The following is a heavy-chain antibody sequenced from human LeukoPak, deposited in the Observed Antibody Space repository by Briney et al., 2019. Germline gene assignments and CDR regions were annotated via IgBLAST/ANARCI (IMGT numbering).Heavy chain of an antibody. V-gene: IGHV4-34*01. CDR1: GGSFSGYY. CDR2: INHSGST. Sequence: SETLSLTCAVYGGSFSGYYWSWIRQPPGKGLEWIGEINHSGSTNYNPSLKGRVTISVDTSKNQFSLKLSSVTAADTAVYYCARGRYRQQPRGDVFDYWGQGTLVTVSS. D-gene: IGHD6-13*01. J-gene: IGHJ4*02. CDR3: ARGRYRQQPRGDVFDY.